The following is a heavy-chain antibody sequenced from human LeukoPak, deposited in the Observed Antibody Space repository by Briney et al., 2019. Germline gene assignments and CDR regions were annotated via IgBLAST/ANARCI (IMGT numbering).Heavy chain of an antibody. CDR1: GYTFTSYD. CDR2: MNPNSGNT. J-gene: IGHJ4*02. CDR3: ARRLGGSFDY. D-gene: IGHD2-15*01. Sequence: ASVKVSCKASGYTFTSYDINWVRQATGQGLEWMGWMNPNSGNTGYAQKFQGRVTITTDESTSTAYMELSSLRSEDTAVYYCARRLGGSFDYWGQGTLVTVSS. V-gene: IGHV1-8*03.